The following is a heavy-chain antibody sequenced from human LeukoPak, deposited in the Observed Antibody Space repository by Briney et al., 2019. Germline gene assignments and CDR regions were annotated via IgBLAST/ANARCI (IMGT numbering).Heavy chain of an antibody. CDR3: ARDLKFNSIATY. V-gene: IGHV3-66*01. D-gene: IGHD6-6*01. CDR2: IYSGDNT. J-gene: IGHJ4*02. Sequence: GGSLRLSCAASGFTVSSNYMSWVRQAPGKGLEWVSVIYSGDNTYYADSGKGRFTISRDISKNTLYLQMNSLRAEDTAVYYCARDLKFNSIATYWGQGTLVTVSS. CDR1: GFTVSSNY.